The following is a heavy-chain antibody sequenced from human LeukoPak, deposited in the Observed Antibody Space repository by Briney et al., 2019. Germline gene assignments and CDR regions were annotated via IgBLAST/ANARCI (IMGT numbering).Heavy chain of an antibody. Sequence: PGGSLRLSCAASGFTFSSYEMNWVRQAPGKGLEWVSYISSSGNTIYYADSVKGRFTISRDNSKNTLYLQMNSLRAEDTAVYYCAKDPNFYYCMDVWGKGTTVTISS. CDR3: AKDPNFYYCMDV. CDR2: ISSSGNTI. CDR1: GFTFSSYE. J-gene: IGHJ6*03. V-gene: IGHV3-48*03.